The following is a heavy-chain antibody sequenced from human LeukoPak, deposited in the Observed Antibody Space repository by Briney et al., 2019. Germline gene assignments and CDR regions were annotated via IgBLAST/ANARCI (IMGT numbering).Heavy chain of an antibody. J-gene: IGHJ4*02. V-gene: IGHV1-18*04. CDR2: ISTYNGNT. CDR1: GYTFTIYY. CDR3: ARGNWNDPKVHSDY. Sequence: ASVKVSCRASGYTFTIYYMHWVRQAPGQGLEWMGWISTYNGNTYYAQKFQGRVTLTTDTSTATAYLEVRSLSSDDTAVYFCARGNWNDPKVHSDYWGQGTLVTVST. D-gene: IGHD1-1*01.